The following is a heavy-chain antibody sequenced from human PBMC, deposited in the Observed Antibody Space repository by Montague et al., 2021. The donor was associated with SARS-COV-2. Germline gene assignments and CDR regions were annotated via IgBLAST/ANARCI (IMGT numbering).Heavy chain of an antibody. CDR3: ASDIHTGSREGVDV. V-gene: IGHV3-11*01. CDR1: GFTFTDYF. CDR2: ISASGTDI. Sequence: SLRLSCPASGFTFTDYFMFWSRQAPGKGLEWISYISASGTDIYYADSVKGRFTISRDNAKNSLYLQMNSLRAEDTAVYYCASDIHTGSREGVDVWGQGTTVTVSS. D-gene: IGHD2-15*01. J-gene: IGHJ6*02.